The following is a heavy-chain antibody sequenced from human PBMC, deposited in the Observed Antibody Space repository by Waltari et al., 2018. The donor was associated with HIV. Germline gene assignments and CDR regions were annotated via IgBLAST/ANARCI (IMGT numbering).Heavy chain of an antibody. CDR1: GLIFISSS. J-gene: IGHJ5*02. D-gene: IGHD6-6*01. Sequence: EVQLVESGGGPVKPGEALRLSCVTSGLIFISSSMNWVRQAPGKGPEWVSSISSSGNFKHYADSVKGRFTISRDNAENSLYLQMNGLRAEDTAIYYCARDSRGSTWSLNWFDPWGQGTLVTVSS. CDR2: ISSSGNFK. CDR3: ARDSRGSTWSLNWFDP. V-gene: IGHV3-21*02.